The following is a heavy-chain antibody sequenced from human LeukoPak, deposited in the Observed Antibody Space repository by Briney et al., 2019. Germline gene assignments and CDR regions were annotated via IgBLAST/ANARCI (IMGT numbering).Heavy chain of an antibody. D-gene: IGHD2-2*01. CDR1: GDSIRNYY. CDR2: VDKSGST. Sequence: SETLSLTCSVSGDSIRNYYWSWIRQSPRKGLEWIGYVDKSGSTNYNPSFKSRVIVSSDTSRNEFSLNLNSVTAADTAIYYCARGGSSCYGCHNWFDPWGQGTRVTVSS. J-gene: IGHJ5*02. V-gene: IGHV4-59*01. CDR3: ARGGSSCYGCHNWFDP.